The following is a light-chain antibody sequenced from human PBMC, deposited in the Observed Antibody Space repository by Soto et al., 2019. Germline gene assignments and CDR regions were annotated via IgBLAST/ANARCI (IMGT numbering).Light chain of an antibody. J-gene: IGKJ1*01. Sequence: ETVLTQSPGTLSLSPGDRATLSCRASQSVSRSYLAWYQQKPGQAPRLLMYGASSRAAGIPDRFSGSGSGTDFTLTISRLEPEDFAMYYCQHYATSRWTFGQGTKVEIK. V-gene: IGKV3-20*01. CDR2: GAS. CDR3: QHYATSRWT. CDR1: QSVSRSY.